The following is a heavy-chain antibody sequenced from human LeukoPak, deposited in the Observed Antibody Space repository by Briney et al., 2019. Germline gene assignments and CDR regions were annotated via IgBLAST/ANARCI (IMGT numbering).Heavy chain of an antibody. CDR3: ARDSTYYYASGSSGPHYFDY. CDR1: GFTFSTYA. Sequence: GRSLRLSCAAFGFTFSTYAMHWVRQAPGKGLEWVAVISYDGSNTYYADSVKGRFTISRDNSKNTLYLQLNSLRAEDTAVYYCARDSTYYYASGSSGPHYFDYWGQGTLVTVSS. CDR2: ISYDGSNT. J-gene: IGHJ4*02. V-gene: IGHV3-30*01. D-gene: IGHD3-10*01.